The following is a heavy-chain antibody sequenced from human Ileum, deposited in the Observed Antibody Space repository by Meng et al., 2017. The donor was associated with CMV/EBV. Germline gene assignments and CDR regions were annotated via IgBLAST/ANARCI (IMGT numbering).Heavy chain of an antibody. V-gene: IGHV4-4*07. J-gene: IGHJ4*02. CDR2: IHSNGAT. D-gene: IGHD3-10*01. CDR3: ARRRGPRGYIDY. Sequence: QVDLAESGPGLLKPSETLSLSCTVSGGSFSYFYWNCIRQPAGQRLGWIGRIHSNGATDYNPSLQSRVTMSVDSSKNEFFLSLSFVTAADTAIYYCARRRGPRGYIDYWGQGILVTVSS. CDR1: GGSFSYFY.